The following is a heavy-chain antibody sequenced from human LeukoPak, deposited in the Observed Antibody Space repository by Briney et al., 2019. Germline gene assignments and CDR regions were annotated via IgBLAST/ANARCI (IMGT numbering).Heavy chain of an antibody. CDR3: ARDTHSGYDYFDY. CDR2: IWYDGSNK. Sequence: GGSLRLSCVASGFTFSSYGMHWVRQAPGKGLEWVAVIWYDGSNKYYADSVKGRFTISRDNSKNTLYLQMNSLRAEDTAVYYCARDTHSGYDYFDYWGQGTLVTVSS. D-gene: IGHD5-12*01. V-gene: IGHV3-33*01. CDR1: GFTFSSYG. J-gene: IGHJ4*02.